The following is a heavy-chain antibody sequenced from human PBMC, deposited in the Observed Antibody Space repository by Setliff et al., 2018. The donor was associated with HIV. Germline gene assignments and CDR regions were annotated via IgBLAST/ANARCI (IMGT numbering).Heavy chain of an antibody. CDR3: ARDAPAGYYDFWSGYILWDV. J-gene: IGHJ6*04. V-gene: IGHV1-18*01. Sequence: ASVKVSCKASGYTFNTYGISWVRQAPGQGLEWMGWISANNGNTNYAQKFQGRVTMTTDTTTSTAYMELRSLRSDDTAVYYCARDAPAGYYDFWSGYILWDVWGKGTTVTVSS. D-gene: IGHD3-3*01. CDR2: ISANNGNT. CDR1: GYTFNTYG.